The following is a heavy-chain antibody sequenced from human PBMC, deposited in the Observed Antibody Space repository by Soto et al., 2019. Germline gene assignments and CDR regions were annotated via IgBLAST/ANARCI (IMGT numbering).Heavy chain of an antibody. CDR3: ARPNSSGALFY. CDR2: ISSSSSYT. Sequence: PGGSLRLSCAASGFTFSDYYMSWIRQAPGKGLEWVSYISSSSSYTNYADSVKGRFTISRDNAKNSLYLQMNSLRAEDTAVYYCARPNSSGALFYWGQGTLVTVSS. V-gene: IGHV3-11*03. J-gene: IGHJ4*02. CDR1: GFTFSDYY. D-gene: IGHD6-19*01.